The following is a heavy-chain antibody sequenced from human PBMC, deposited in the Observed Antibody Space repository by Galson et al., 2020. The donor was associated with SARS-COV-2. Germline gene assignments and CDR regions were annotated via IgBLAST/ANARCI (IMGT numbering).Heavy chain of an antibody. CDR3: AHTDIHTLYGWGSYFGLGFDY. Sequence: SGPTLVKPTQTLTLTCTFSGFSLSTSGVGVGWIRQPPGKALEWLALIYWDDDKRYSPSLKSRLTITKDTSKNQVVLTMTNMDPVDTATYYCAHTDIHTLYGWGSYFGLGFDYWGQGTLVTVSS. V-gene: IGHV2-5*02. CDR2: IYWDDDK. CDR1: GFSLSTSGVG. D-gene: IGHD3-16*01. J-gene: IGHJ4*02.